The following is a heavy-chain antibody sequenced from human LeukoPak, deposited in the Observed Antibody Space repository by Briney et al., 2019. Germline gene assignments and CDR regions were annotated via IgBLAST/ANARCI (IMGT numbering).Heavy chain of an antibody. CDR1: GGSISSYY. D-gene: IGHD4-17*01. J-gene: IGHJ4*02. Sequence: PSETLSLTCTVSGGSISSYYWSWIRQPPGKGLEWIGYIYYSGSTNYNPSLKSRVTISVDTSKNQFSLKLSSVTAADTAVYYCARGPYGDYLFDYWGQGTLVTVSS. CDR2: IYYSGST. CDR3: ARGPYGDYLFDY. V-gene: IGHV4-59*01.